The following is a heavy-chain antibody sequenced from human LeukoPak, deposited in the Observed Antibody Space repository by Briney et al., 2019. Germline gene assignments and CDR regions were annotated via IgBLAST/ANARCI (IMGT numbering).Heavy chain of an antibody. Sequence: SETLSLTCTVSGGSISSRSYYWAWIRQPPGKGLEWIGSIYYSGSTYNIPSLKSRVTISVDRSKNQFSLKMSSVTAADTAVYFCARGGPPGYYYDYYMDVWGKGTTVTISS. V-gene: IGHV4-39*07. CDR1: GGSISSRSYY. J-gene: IGHJ6*03. CDR2: IYYSGST. CDR3: ARGGPPGYYYDYYMDV.